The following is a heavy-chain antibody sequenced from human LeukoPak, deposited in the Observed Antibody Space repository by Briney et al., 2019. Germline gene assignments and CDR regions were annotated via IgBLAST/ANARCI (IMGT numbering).Heavy chain of an antibody. V-gene: IGHV1-18*01. CDR3: ARQTMVQGVITPFDY. D-gene: IGHD3-10*01. J-gene: IGHJ4*02. Sequence: ASVKVSCKASGYTFTSYGISWVRQAPGQGLEWMGWISAYNGNTNYAQKLQGRVTMTTDTSTSTAYMELRSLRSDDTAVYYCARQTMVQGVITPFDYWGQGTLVTVSS. CDR2: ISAYNGNT. CDR1: GYTFTSYG.